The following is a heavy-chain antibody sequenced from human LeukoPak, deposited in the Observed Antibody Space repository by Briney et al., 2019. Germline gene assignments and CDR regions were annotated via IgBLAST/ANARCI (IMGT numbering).Heavy chain of an antibody. CDR3: ARRAYDSEKFDY. CDR1: GGSITSNSYY. V-gene: IGHV4-39*07. CDR2: IYYSGST. Sequence: PSETLSLTCTVSGGSITSNSYYWGWIRQPPGKGLEWIGSIYYSGSTYYNPSLKSRVTISVDTSKNQFSLKLSSVTAADTAVYYCARRAYDSEKFDYWGQGTLVTVSS. J-gene: IGHJ4*02. D-gene: IGHD3-22*01.